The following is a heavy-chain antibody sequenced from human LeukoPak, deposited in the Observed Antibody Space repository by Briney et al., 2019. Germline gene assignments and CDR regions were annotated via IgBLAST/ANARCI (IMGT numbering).Heavy chain of an antibody. CDR3: ARAPITSPFYFDY. V-gene: IGHV3-20*04. CDR1: GFAFDEHG. CDR2: INWSGGST. J-gene: IGHJ4*02. D-gene: IGHD2-2*01. Sequence: GGSLRLSCTASGFAFDEHGMSWVRQVPGKGLEWVSGINWSGGSTGYADPLRGRFTISRDKAKNSLYLQMDSLRAEDTALYYCARAPITSPFYFDYWGQGTLSPSPQ.